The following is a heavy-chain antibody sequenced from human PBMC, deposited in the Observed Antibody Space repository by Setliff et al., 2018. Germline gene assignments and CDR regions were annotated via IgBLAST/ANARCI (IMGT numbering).Heavy chain of an antibody. CDR1: GLTVSNDF. V-gene: IGHV3-53*01. CDR2: IYNIGET. J-gene: IGHJ5*01. Sequence: GGSLRLSCVVSGLTVSNDFMGWVRQAPGKGLEWVSVIYNIGETRYADSVKGRFTISRDKSKNTLYLHLSSLRVEDTATYYCARDRGGTSPWFDFWGQGTQVTVSS. CDR3: ARDRGGTSPWFDF. D-gene: IGHD3-10*01.